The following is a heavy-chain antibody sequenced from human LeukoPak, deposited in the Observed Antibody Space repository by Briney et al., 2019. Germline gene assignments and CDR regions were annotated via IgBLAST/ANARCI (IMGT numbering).Heavy chain of an antibody. CDR1: GYTFTGYY. D-gene: IGHD6-19*01. CDR2: INPNTGAT. J-gene: IGHJ4*02. Sequence: ASVKVSCKASGYTFTGYYMHWVRQAPGQGLEWMGWINPNTGATNYAQKFKGRVTMTRDTSISTAYMELSRPRSDDTAVYYCAREDPGGWYDYWGQGTLVTVSS. CDR3: AREDPGGWYDY. V-gene: IGHV1-2*02.